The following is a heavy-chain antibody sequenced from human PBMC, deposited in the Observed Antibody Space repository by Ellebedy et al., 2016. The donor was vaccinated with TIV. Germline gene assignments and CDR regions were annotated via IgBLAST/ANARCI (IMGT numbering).Heavy chain of an antibody. V-gene: IGHV1-3*01. J-gene: IGHJ5*02. D-gene: IGHD2-2*01. CDR3: ARECSSTSSNWFDP. Sequence: ASVKVSXXASGYTFTSYAMHWVRQAPGQRLEWMGWINAGNGNTKYSQKFQGRVTITRDTSASTAYMELSSLRSEDTAVYYCARECSSTSSNWFDPWGQGTLVTVSS. CDR1: GYTFTSYA. CDR2: INAGNGNT.